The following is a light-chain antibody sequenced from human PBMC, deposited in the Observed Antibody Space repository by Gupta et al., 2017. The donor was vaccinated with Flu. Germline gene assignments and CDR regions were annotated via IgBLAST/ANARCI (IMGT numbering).Light chain of an antibody. CDR2: KAS. CDR1: QSISSW. CDR3: EQDNSYWT. Sequence: DIQMTQSPSTLSASVGDRVTITCRASQSISSWLAWYQQKPGQAPKLLISKASTLESGVPSRFSGSGSGTEFTLTMISRQPDDFAAYYCEQDNSYWTFGEGTKVEIK. V-gene: IGKV1-5*03. J-gene: IGKJ1*01.